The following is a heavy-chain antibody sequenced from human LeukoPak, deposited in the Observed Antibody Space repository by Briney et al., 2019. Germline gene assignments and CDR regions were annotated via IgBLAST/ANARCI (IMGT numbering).Heavy chain of an antibody. Sequence: GGSLRLSCAAPGFTFSSNSMNWVRQAPGKGLEWVSYISSTGGTIYYADSMKGRFTISRDNAKNSLYLQMNSLRVEDTAVYYCARGGGAYCGDGCHRSFDYWGQGTRVTVSS. J-gene: IGHJ4*02. D-gene: IGHD2-21*02. CDR2: ISSTGGTI. CDR3: ARGGGAYCGDGCHRSFDY. V-gene: IGHV3-48*04. CDR1: GFTFSSNS.